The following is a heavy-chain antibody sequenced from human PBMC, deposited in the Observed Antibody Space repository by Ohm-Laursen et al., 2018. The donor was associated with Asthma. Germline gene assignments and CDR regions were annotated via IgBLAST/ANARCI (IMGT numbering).Heavy chain of an antibody. J-gene: IGHJ4*02. CDR1: GGSISSGGYY. V-gene: IGHV4-31*03. D-gene: IGHD3-9*01. CDR2: IYYSGIT. Sequence: TLSLTCTVSGGSISSGGYYWSWIRQHPGKGLEWIGYIYYSGITYYNPSLKIRVTISVDTSKNQFSLKLSYVTAADTAVYYCVREDFDWPPGYCDYWGQGTLVTVSS. CDR3: VREDFDWPPGYCDY.